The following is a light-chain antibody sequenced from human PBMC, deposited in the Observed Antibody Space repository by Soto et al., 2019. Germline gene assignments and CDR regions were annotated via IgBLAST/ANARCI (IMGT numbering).Light chain of an antibody. Sequence: QSALTQPASVSGSPGQSITISCTGTSSDVGGYNSVSWYQQHPGKAPKVMICDVSYRPSGVSNRFSGSKSGNTASLTISGLQAEDEADYYCSSYTSTITRVFGTGTKLTVL. CDR2: DVS. CDR1: SSDVGGYNS. CDR3: SSYTSTITRV. J-gene: IGLJ1*01. V-gene: IGLV2-14*01.